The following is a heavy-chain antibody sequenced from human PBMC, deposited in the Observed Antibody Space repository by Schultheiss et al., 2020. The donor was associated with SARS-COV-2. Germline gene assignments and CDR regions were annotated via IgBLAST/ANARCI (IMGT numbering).Heavy chain of an antibody. CDR1: GFIFSSYV. V-gene: IGHV3-23*01. CDR2: ISASGATT. CDR3: ARDRGYSSSWRRNYGMDV. Sequence: GGSLRLSCAASGFIFSSYVMSWVRQAPGRGLEWVAAISASGATTDYADSGEGRFTISRDNSKNTLYLQMNSLRAEDTAVYYCARDRGYSSSWRRNYGMDVWGQGTTVTVSS. J-gene: IGHJ6*02. D-gene: IGHD6-13*01.